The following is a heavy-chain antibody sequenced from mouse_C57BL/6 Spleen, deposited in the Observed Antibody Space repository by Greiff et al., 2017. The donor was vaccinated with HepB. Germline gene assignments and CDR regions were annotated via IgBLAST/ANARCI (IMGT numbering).Heavy chain of an antibody. J-gene: IGHJ4*01. V-gene: IGHV1-19*01. D-gene: IGHD2-3*01. CDR2: INPYNGGT. CDR1: GYTFTDYY. Sequence: EVQGVESGPVLVKPGASVKMSCKASGYTFTDYYMNWVKQSHGKSLEWIGVINPYNGGTSYNQKFKGKATLTVDKSSSTAYMELNSLTSEDSAVYYCARYDYYAMDYWGQGTSVTVSS. CDR3: ARYDYYAMDY.